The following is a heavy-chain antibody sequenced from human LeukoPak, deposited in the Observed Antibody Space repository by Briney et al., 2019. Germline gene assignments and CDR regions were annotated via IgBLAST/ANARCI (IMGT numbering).Heavy chain of an antibody. CDR1: GFTFSNYG. D-gene: IGHD2-2*01. CDR3: ARGPQVPATAIQFDY. Sequence: GGSLRLSCAASGFTFSNYGMSWVRQAPGKGLESVSLITAGGRNTYYTDSVKGRFTISRDNSKNTLYLQMNSLRAEDTAVYYCARGPQVPATAIQFDYWGQGTLVTVSS. V-gene: IGHV3-23*01. CDR2: ITAGGRNT. J-gene: IGHJ4*02.